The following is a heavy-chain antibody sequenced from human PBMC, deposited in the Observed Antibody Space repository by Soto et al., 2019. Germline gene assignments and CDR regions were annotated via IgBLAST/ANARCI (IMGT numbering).Heavy chain of an antibody. CDR3: ARAPGYCSGGSCHHINWFDP. CDR2: INHSGST. Sequence: SETLSLTCAVYGGSFSGYYWSWIRQPPGKGLEWIGEINHSGSTNYNPSLKSRVTISVDTSKNQFSLKLSSVTAADTAVYYCARAPGYCSGGSCHHINWFDPWGQGTLVT. D-gene: IGHD2-15*01. CDR1: GGSFSGYY. V-gene: IGHV4-34*01. J-gene: IGHJ5*02.